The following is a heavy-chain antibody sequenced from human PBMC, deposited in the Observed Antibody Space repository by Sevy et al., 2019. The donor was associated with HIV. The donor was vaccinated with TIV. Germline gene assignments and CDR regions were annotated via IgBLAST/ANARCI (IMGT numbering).Heavy chain of an antibody. CDR2: IKRDGSEK. CDR3: ARGQRWLQSAFDY. V-gene: IGHV3-7*03. Sequence: GGSLRLSCAASGFTFSSYWMSWVRQAPGKGLEWVANIKRDGSEKYYVDSVKGRFTISRDNAKNSLYLQMNSLRAEDTAVYYCARGQRWLQSAFDYWGQGTLVTVSS. CDR1: GFTFSSYW. D-gene: IGHD5-12*01. J-gene: IGHJ4*02.